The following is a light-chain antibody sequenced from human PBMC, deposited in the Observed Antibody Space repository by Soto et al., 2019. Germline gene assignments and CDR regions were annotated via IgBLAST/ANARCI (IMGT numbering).Light chain of an antibody. V-gene: IGKV4-1*01. Sequence: DIVITQSPESLAVSLGERATINCKSIESVLSSANNKNDLAWYQQKPGQPPKLLIYWASTRESGVPDRFSGSGSGTDFTLTLGSLQAEDVAVYYCQQYYSPLWTFGQGTKVDIK. CDR1: ESVLSSANNKND. CDR3: QQYYSPLWT. CDR2: WAS. J-gene: IGKJ1*01.